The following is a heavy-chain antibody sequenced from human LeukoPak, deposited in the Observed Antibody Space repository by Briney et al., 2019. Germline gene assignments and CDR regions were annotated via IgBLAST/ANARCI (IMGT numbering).Heavy chain of an antibody. Sequence: GGSLRLSCAASGFTFSSYEMNWVRQAPGKGLEWVSAISGSGGSTYYADSVKGRFTISRDNSKNTLYLQMNSLRAEDTAVYYCAKDQGSGWSRVPFQHWGQGTLVTVSS. CDR1: GFTFSSYE. V-gene: IGHV3-23*01. J-gene: IGHJ1*01. CDR3: AKDQGSGWSRVPFQH. CDR2: ISGSGGST. D-gene: IGHD6-19*01.